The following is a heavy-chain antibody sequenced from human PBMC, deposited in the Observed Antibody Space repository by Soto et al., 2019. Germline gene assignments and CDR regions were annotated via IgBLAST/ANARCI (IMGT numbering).Heavy chain of an antibody. D-gene: IGHD1-26*01. CDR1: GYTFTTSG. CDR2: ISTYNGDT. V-gene: IGHV1-18*01. CDR3: ARQGSWPYYYYGLDV. J-gene: IGHJ6*02. Sequence: QVQLVQSGPEVKKPGASVKVSCEASGYTFTTSGISWVRQAPGQGLEWMGRISTYNGDTNSAQKFQGRVTMTADTSTGTAYLEVMSLKSDDTAVYYCARQGSWPYYYYGLDVSSQGITVTVSS.